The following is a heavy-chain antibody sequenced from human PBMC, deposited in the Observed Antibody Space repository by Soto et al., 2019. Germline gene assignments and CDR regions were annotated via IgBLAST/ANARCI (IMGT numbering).Heavy chain of an antibody. CDR3: AREVEDYDFWSGYYIDYYYYYMDV. CDR2: IYHSGST. D-gene: IGHD3-3*01. V-gene: IGHV4-4*02. CDR1: SGSIISSNW. J-gene: IGHJ6*03. Sequence: PSETLSLTCAVSSGSIISSNWWSWVRQPPGKGLEWIGEIYHSGSTNYNPSLKSRVTISVDKSKNQFSLKLSSVTAADTAVYYCAREVEDYDFWSGYYIDYYYYYMDVWGKGTTVTVSS.